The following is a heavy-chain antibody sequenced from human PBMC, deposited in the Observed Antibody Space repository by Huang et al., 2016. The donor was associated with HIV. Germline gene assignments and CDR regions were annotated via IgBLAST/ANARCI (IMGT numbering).Heavy chain of an antibody. CDR1: GFTFSSYW. Sequence: EVQLVESGGGLVQPGGSLRLSCAASGFTFSSYWMHWVRQAPGKGVVWVSRINSDGSSTSYADSGKGRFTISRDNAKNTLYLQMNSLRAEDTAVYYCARDSQQWLVEDYWGQGTLVTVSS. CDR2: INSDGSST. CDR3: ARDSQQWLVEDY. D-gene: IGHD6-19*01. J-gene: IGHJ4*02. V-gene: IGHV3-74*01.